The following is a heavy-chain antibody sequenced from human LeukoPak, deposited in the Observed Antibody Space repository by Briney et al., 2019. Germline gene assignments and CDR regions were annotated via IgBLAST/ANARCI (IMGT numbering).Heavy chain of an antibody. CDR3: AREYCSSTSCYNFDY. J-gene: IGHJ4*02. Sequence: QPGGSLRLSCAASGFTFSSYAMSWVRQAPGKGLEWVSAISGSGGSTYYADSVKGRFTISRGNSKNTLYLQMNSLRAEDTAVYYCAREYCSSTSCYNFDYWGQGTLVTVSS. CDR1: GFTFSSYA. D-gene: IGHD2-2*02. CDR2: ISGSGGST. V-gene: IGHV3-23*01.